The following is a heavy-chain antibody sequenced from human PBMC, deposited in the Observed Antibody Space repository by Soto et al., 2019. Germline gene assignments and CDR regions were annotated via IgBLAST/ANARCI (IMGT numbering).Heavy chain of an antibody. Sequence: ASVKVSCKASGYTFTSYGISWVRQAPGQGLEWMGWISAYNGNTNYAQKLQGRVTMTTDTSTSTAYMERRSLRSDDTAVYYCARDLGGFGDFWSGWRDYYMDVWGKGTTVTVSS. J-gene: IGHJ6*03. CDR1: GYTFTSYG. D-gene: IGHD3-3*01. CDR3: ARDLGGFGDFWSGWRDYYMDV. V-gene: IGHV1-18*01. CDR2: ISAYNGNT.